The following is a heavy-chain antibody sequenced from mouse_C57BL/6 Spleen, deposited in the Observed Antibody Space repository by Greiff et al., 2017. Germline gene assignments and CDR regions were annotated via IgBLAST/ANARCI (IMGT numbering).Heavy chain of an antibody. Sequence: EVKLMESGAELVKPGASVKLSCTASGFNIKDYYMHWVKQRTEQGLEWIGRIDPVDGETKYAPNFQGKATITADTSSNTAYLQLSSLTSEDTAVYYCARSGYYGSSYYWYFDVWGTGTTVTVSS. V-gene: IGHV14-2*01. CDR1: GFNIKDYY. J-gene: IGHJ1*03. CDR3: ARSGYYGSSYYWYFDV. CDR2: IDPVDGET. D-gene: IGHD1-1*01.